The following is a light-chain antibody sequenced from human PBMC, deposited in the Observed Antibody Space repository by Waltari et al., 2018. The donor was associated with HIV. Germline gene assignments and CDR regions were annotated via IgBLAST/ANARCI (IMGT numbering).Light chain of an antibody. V-gene: IGKV4-1*01. CDR3: QQYYLLPFT. CDR1: HRLLHNLVNANR. J-gene: IGKJ4*01. CDR2: EAS. Sequence: VVMTQTLESLVVCRGERAAITCQASHRLLHNLVNANRLAWYQQTPGQPPKLLIYEASSLASGVPDRFRGSGSGTDFTLTIGSLQAEDVAVYSCQQYYLLPFTFGEGTKVEI.